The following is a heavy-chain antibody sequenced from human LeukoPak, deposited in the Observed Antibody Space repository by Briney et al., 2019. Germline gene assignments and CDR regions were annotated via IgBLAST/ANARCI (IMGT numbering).Heavy chain of an antibody. V-gene: IGHV4-61*02. CDR3: ARQYIDILTGYHRGELYWYFDL. J-gene: IGHJ2*01. CDR2: IYSCGST. CDR1: GGSISSGCYY. Sequence: SETLSLTCTVSGGSISSGCYYWSWIRQPAGKGLEWIGRIYSCGSTHYNPSLKSRVTISLDTSQNQFSLKLNSVTAAATAVYYCARQYIDILTGYHRGELYWYFDLWGRGTLVTVSS. D-gene: IGHD3-9*01.